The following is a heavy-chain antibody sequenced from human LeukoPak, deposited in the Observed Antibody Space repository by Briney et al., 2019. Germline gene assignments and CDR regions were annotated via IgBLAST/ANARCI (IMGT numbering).Heavy chain of an antibody. Sequence: PSQTLSLTCTVSGDSINSGDFYWTWIRQPPGKGLEWIGCMHYRGNTHYNSSLKSRLIISVDTSKNQFSLRLTSVTAADTAVYYCARGDYYYGSGSYYSPTFDYRGQGTLVTVSS. CDR1: GDSINSGDFY. V-gene: IGHV4-30-4*01. CDR3: ARGDYYYGSGSYYSPTFDY. CDR2: MHYRGNT. D-gene: IGHD3-10*01. J-gene: IGHJ4*02.